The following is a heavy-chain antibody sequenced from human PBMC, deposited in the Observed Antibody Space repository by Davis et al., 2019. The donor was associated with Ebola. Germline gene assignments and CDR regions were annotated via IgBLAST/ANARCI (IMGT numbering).Heavy chain of an antibody. CDR1: GGSLSDRDYF. J-gene: IGHJ4*02. CDR2: VYHSGSA. D-gene: IGHD6-19*01. Sequence: SETLSLTCTVSGGSLSDRDYFWAWIRQAPGKELEYIGSVYHSGSAYYNPSLKSRVTLSVDTAKNQFSLNLISVTAADTARYFCATRPIYSSGWLDYWGQGILVTVSS. CDR3: ATRPIYSSGWLDY. V-gene: IGHV4-39*01.